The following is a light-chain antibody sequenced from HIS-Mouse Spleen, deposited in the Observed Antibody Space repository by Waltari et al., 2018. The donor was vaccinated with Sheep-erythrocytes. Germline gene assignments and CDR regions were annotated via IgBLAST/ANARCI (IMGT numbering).Light chain of an antibody. CDR1: ALPKKY. J-gene: IGLJ3*02. V-gene: IGLV3-10*01. CDR2: EDS. Sequence: SYELTQPPSVSVSPGQTARITCSGDALPKKYAYWYQQKSGQAPVLVIYEDSKRPSGIPERFSGSSSGTVATLTISGAQLEDEADYYCYSTDSSGNHRVFGGGTKLTVL. CDR3: YSTDSSGNHRV.